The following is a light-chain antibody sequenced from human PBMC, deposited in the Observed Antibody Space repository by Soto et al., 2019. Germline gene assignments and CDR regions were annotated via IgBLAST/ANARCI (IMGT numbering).Light chain of an antibody. CDR1: SSDVGGYNY. J-gene: IGLJ1*01. CDR3: SSYTSSSTYV. V-gene: IGLV2-14*01. Sequence: QSALTQPASVSGSPGQSITISCTGTSSDVGGYNYVSWYQQQPGKAPKLMIYDVTARPSGVSNRFSGSKSGNTASLTISGLQAEDEADYYCSSYTSSSTYVFGTGTKLTVL. CDR2: DVT.